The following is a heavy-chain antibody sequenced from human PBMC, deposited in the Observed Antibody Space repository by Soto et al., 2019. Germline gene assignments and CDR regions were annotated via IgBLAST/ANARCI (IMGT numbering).Heavy chain of an antibody. V-gene: IGHV3-30*04. Sequence: GGSLRLSCAASGFTFSSYAMHWVRQAPGKGLEWVAVISYDGSNKYYADSVKGRFTISRDNSKNTLYLQMNSLRSEDTAVYYCARDGPRIAAADITYWYFDLWGRGTLVTVSS. CDR1: GFTFSSYA. CDR2: ISYDGSNK. J-gene: IGHJ2*01. D-gene: IGHD6-13*01. CDR3: ARDGPRIAAADITYWYFDL.